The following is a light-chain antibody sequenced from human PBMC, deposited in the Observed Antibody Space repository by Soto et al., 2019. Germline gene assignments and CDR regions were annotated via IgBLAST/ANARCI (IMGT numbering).Light chain of an antibody. V-gene: IGKV1-39*01. J-gene: IGKJ5*01. CDR3: QQSYGTPIT. CDR2: DAS. Sequence: DIQITQSPSSLSSSVLDRFTITCQASQNINNYLNWYQQKPGRAPKLLIYDASNLEAGVPSRFRGSGSGTDFTLTITSLQPEDFATYYCQQSYGTPITFGQGTRLEIK. CDR1: QNINNY.